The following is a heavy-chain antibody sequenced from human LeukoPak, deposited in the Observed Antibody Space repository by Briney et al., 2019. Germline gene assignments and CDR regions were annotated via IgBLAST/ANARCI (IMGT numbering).Heavy chain of an antibody. V-gene: IGHV3-48*01. J-gene: IGHJ4*02. CDR1: GFPFSGYS. CDR3: ARDHNYAFAN. Sequence: GSLRLSCTASGFPFSGYSMNWVRQVPGKGLEWIAYIGIDSGNTKYADSVRGRFTISADKTKNSLYLQMNSLRVDDTAVYYCARDHNYAFANWGQGTLVSVAS. D-gene: IGHD1-1*01. CDR2: IGIDSGNT.